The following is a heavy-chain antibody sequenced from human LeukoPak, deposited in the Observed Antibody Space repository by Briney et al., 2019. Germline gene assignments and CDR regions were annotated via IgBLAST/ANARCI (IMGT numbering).Heavy chain of an antibody. CDR2: INHSGST. Sequence: SETLSLTCAVYGGSFSGYYRSWIRQPPGKGLEWIGEINHSGSTNYNPSLKSRVTISVDTSKNQFSLKLGSVTAADTAVYYCARGLRYTYGHHANDYWGQGTLVTVSS. CDR3: ARGLRYTYGHHANDY. D-gene: IGHD5-18*01. J-gene: IGHJ4*02. CDR1: GGSFSGYY. V-gene: IGHV4-34*01.